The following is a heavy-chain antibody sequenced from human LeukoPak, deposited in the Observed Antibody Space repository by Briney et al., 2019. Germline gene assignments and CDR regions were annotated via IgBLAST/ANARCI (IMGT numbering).Heavy chain of an antibody. Sequence: SSQTLSLTCTVSGGSISSGSYYWSWIRQPAGKGLEWIGRIYTSGSTNYNPSLKSRFTISVDTSKNQFSLKLSSVTAADTAVYYCARESVVVVAASNWFDPWGQGTLVTVSS. J-gene: IGHJ5*02. V-gene: IGHV4-61*02. D-gene: IGHD2-15*01. CDR2: IYTSGST. CDR3: ARESVVVVAASNWFDP. CDR1: GGSISSGSYY.